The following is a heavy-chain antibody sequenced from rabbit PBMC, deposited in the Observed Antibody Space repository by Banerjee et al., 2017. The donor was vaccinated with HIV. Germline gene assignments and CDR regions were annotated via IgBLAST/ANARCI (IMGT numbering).Heavy chain of an antibody. CDR2: ISTDYDSA. CDR1: GFTISGSYY. V-gene: IGHV1S7*01. CDR3: ANGGSGATHFNL. Sequence: QLVESGGGLVQPGGSLKLSCKASGFTISGSYYMTWVRQAPGKGLEWIGCISTDYDSADYASWVNGRFTISSHNAQNTLYVQLNSLTAADTATYFCANGGSGATHFNLWGQGTLVTVS. J-gene: IGHJ4*01. D-gene: IGHD4-2*01.